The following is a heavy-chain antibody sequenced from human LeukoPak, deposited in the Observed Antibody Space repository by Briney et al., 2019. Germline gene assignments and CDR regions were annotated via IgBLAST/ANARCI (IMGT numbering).Heavy chain of an antibody. V-gene: IGHV1-24*01. D-gene: IGHD3-22*01. CDR1: GYALSESS. Sequence: ASVTVSCKVSGYALSESSIHWVRQTPGEGFEWMGGFDIEDVETAYAQKFRGRVTMTEDTSTDTAYMELINLRSEDTAVYYCARGVDYYDSSGYSDFDYWGQGTLVTVSS. J-gene: IGHJ4*02. CDR2: FDIEDVET. CDR3: ARGVDYYDSSGYSDFDY.